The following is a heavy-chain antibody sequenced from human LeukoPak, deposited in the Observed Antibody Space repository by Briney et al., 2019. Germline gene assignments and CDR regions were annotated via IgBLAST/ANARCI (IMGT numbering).Heavy chain of an antibody. CDR3: ARAQGQAMVRGVITGWFDP. Sequence: GGSLRLSCAASGFTVSSNYMSWVRQAPGEGLEWVSVIYSGGSTYYADSVKGRFTISRDNSKNTLYLQMNSLRAEDTAVYYCARAQGQAMVRGVITGWFDPWGQGTLVTVSS. CDR2: IYSGGST. CDR1: GFTVSSNY. J-gene: IGHJ5*02. V-gene: IGHV3-66*01. D-gene: IGHD3-10*01.